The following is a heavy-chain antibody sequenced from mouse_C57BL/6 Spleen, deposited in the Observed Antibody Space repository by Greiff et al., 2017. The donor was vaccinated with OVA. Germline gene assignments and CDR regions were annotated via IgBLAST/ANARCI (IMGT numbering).Heavy chain of an antibody. CDR1: GFTFSSYA. Sequence: LVESGEGLVKPGGSLKLSCAASGFTFSSYAMSWVRQTPEKRLEWVAYISSGGDYIYYADTVKGRFTISRDNARNTLYLQMSSLKSEDTAMYYCTRDAVYGNYVNWYFDVWGTGTTVTVSS. J-gene: IGHJ1*03. CDR2: ISSGGDYI. V-gene: IGHV5-9-1*02. D-gene: IGHD2-1*01. CDR3: TRDAVYGNYVNWYFDV.